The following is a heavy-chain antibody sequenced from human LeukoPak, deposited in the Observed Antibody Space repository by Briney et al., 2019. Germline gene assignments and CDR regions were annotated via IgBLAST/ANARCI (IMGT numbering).Heavy chain of an antibody. CDR2: ISGSGGST. CDR1: GFTFSSYA. D-gene: IGHD6-19*01. CDR3: AKYSRIAVAGTDY. Sequence: GRSLRLSCAASGFTFSSYAMSWVRQAPGKGLEWVSAISGSGGSTYYADSVKGRFTISRDNSKNTLYLQMISLRAEDTAVYYCAKYSRIAVAGTDYWGQGTLVTVSS. V-gene: IGHV3-23*01. J-gene: IGHJ4*02.